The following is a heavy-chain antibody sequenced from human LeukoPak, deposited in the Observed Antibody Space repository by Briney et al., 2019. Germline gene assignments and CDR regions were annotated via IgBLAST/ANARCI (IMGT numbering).Heavy chain of an antibody. V-gene: IGHV3-23*01. Sequence: GGSLRLSCVASGCTLSSYAVSWVREAPGKGLQWVSSLGISGDYTWYAGSVKGRFTISRDSSKNTLYLQLNSLRADDTAVYYCAKESENYGDFVWGQGTLVTVSS. J-gene: IGHJ4*02. CDR3: AKESENYGDFV. D-gene: IGHD4-17*01. CDR2: LGISGDYT. CDR1: GCTLSSYA.